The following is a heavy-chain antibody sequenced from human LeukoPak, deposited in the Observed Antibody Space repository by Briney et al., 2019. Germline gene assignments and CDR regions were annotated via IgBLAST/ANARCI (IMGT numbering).Heavy chain of an antibody. CDR1: GFTVSSNY. Sequence: GGSLRLSCAAPGFTVSSNYMSWVRQAPGKGLEWVSVIYSGGSTYYADSVKGRFTISRDNSKNTLYLQMNSLRAEDTAVYYCARGEYCSSTSCYWFVPWGQGTLVTVSS. V-gene: IGHV3-53*01. CDR3: ARGEYCSSTSCYWFVP. D-gene: IGHD2-2*01. CDR2: IYSGGST. J-gene: IGHJ5*02.